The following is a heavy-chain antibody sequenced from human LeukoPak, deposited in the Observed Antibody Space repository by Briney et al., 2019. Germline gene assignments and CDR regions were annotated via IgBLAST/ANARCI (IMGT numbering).Heavy chain of an antibody. J-gene: IGHJ4*02. Sequence: SETLSLTCTVSGGSISSSTYYWGWIRQPPGKGLEWIGSIYYSGSTYYHPSLKSRVTISVDTSKNQFYLRSVTATDTAVYYCARHSRGPAAGPAFDYWGQGTLVTVSS. V-gene: IGHV4-39*01. CDR1: GGSISSSTYY. D-gene: IGHD6-25*01. CDR2: IYYSGST. CDR3: ARHSRGPAAGPAFDY.